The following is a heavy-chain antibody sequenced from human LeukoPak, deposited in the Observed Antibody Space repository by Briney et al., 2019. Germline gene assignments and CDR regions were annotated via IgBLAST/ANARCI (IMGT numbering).Heavy chain of an antibody. CDR3: ARDSSSWYLFDY. J-gene: IGHJ4*02. Sequence: PSQTLSLTCTVSGGSISSGSYYWSWIRQPAGKGLEWIGRIYTSGSTNYNPSLKSRVTISVDTSKNQFSLKLSSVTAADTAVYYCARDSSSWYLFDYRGQGTLVTVSS. CDR1: GGSISSGSYY. CDR2: IYTSGST. D-gene: IGHD6-13*01. V-gene: IGHV4-61*02.